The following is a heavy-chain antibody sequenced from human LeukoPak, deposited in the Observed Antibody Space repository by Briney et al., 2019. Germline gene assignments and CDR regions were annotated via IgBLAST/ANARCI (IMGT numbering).Heavy chain of an antibody. D-gene: IGHD6-13*01. CDR1: GGSISSYY. Sequence: PSETLSLTCTVSGGSISSYYWSWIRQPPGKGLEWIGYIYYSGSTNYNPSLKSRVTISVDTSKNQFSLKLSSVTAADTAVYYCARESGSSSTLYEWFDPWGQGTLVTVSS. CDR3: ARESGSSSTLYEWFDP. J-gene: IGHJ5*02. V-gene: IGHV4-59*12. CDR2: IYYSGST.